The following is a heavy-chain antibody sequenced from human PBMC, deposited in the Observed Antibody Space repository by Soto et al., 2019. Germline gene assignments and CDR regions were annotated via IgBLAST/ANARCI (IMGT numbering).Heavy chain of an antibody. J-gene: IGHJ6*02. V-gene: IGHV1-2*02. CDR1: GYTFTGYF. CDR3: ARVMYYDSSEGYSYGMDV. D-gene: IGHD3-22*01. CDR2: INPNSGGT. Sequence: ASVKVSCKASGYTFTGYFLHWVRQAPGQGLEWMGWINPNSGGTNYAQKFQGRVTMTRDTSISTAYMELSSLRSDDTAVYYCARVMYYDSSEGYSYGMDVWGQGTTVTVYS.